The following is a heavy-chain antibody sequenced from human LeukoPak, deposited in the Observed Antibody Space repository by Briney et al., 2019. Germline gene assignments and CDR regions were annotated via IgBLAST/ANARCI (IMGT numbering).Heavy chain of an antibody. V-gene: IGHV3-30*02. CDR1: GFSFSGYG. Sequence: SGGSLRLSCVASGFSFSGYGMHWVRQGPSKGLEWVAFIRSDGSNKYYADSVKGRFTVSRDNSKKTLDLQMNSLRGEDTAVYYCAKDHCSRCSEDDYLDYWGQGTLVTVSS. D-gene: IGHD2-15*01. CDR2: IRSDGSNK. CDR3: AKDHCSRCSEDDYLDY. J-gene: IGHJ4*02.